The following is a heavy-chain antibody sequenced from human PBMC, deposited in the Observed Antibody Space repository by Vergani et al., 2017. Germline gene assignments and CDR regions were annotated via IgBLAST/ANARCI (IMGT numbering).Heavy chain of an antibody. J-gene: IGHJ6*02. D-gene: IGHD3-10*01. Sequence: QEQLVQSGAEVRKPGASVKVSCKASGYNFTSYYMHWVRQAPGQGLEWMGIINPSGGSTSYAQKFQGRVTMTRDTSTSTVYMELSSLRSEDTAVYYCTRDRVRGVIPLNYGMDVWGQGTTVTVSS. CDR3: TRDRVRGVIPLNYGMDV. V-gene: IGHV1-46*03. CDR2: INPSGGST. CDR1: GYNFTSYY.